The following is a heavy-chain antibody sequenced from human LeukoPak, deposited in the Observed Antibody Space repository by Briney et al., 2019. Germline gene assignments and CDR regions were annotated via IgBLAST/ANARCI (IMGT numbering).Heavy chain of an antibody. V-gene: IGHV3-23*01. CDR2: INDRGST. Sequence: GGTLTLSCTAYGFTFSSYTMSWVRQAPGEGLEWLSAINDRGSTYYEASVKGRFTISRDNSENTLYLQMNSLTVDDTAVYFCAKERQIGEYFTSDYWGEGTLVTVSS. D-gene: IGHD6-6*01. J-gene: IGHJ4*02. CDR1: GFTFSSYT. CDR3: AKERQIGEYFTSDY.